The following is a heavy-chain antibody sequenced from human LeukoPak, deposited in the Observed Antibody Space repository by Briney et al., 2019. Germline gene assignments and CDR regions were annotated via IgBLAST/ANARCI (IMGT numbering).Heavy chain of an antibody. V-gene: IGHV3-23*01. J-gene: IGHJ4*02. Sequence: PGGSLRLSCAASGFTFSNYAMSWVRQAPGKGLERVSAISDSGSNTYYADSVKGRFSISRDNSKNTLYLHMNSLRAEDTAVYYCAKDGDPTVTTDFDYWGQGTLVTVSS. CDR3: AKDGDPTVTTDFDY. CDR2: ISDSGSNT. CDR1: GFTFSNYA. D-gene: IGHD4-17*01.